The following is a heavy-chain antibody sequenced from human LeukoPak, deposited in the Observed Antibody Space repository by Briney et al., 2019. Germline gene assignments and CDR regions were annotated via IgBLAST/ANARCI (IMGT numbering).Heavy chain of an antibody. J-gene: IGHJ4*01. CDR3: AKAPRSGYSYGFLFDY. CDR1: GFTFSSYG. V-gene: IGHV3-23*01. CDR2: ISGSGGST. Sequence: GGSLRLSCAASGFTFSSYGMSWVRQAPGKGLEWVSAISGSGGSTYYADSVKGRFTISRDNSKNTLYLQMNSLRAEDTAVYYCAKAPRSGYSYGFLFDYWGHGALVTVSS. D-gene: IGHD5-18*01.